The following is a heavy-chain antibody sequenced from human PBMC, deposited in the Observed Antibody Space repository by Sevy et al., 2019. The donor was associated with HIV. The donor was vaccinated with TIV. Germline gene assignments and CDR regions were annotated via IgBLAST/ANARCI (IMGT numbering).Heavy chain of an antibody. J-gene: IGHJ4*02. CDR3: ARVAVEYCTDDCYHRFDY. D-gene: IGHD2-21*02. V-gene: IGHV3-30-3*01. CDR1: GFTLTLYA. CDR2: ISYSGTNK. Sequence: GGSLRLSCAASGFTLTLYAIHWVRQAPGKGLEWVALISYSGTNKYYADSVKGRFTISRDDSKNTAYLQMNNLRTDDTAVYYCARVAVEYCTDDCYHRFDYWGQGTQVTVSS.